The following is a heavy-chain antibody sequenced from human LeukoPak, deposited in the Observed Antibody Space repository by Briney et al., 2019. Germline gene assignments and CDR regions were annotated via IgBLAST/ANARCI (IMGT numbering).Heavy chain of an antibody. CDR3: ARNRMYDFWSGYLSTNYFDY. CDR2: IYYSGST. Sequence: SQTLSLTCTVSGGSISSGGHYWSWIRQHPGKGPEWIGYIYYSGSTYYNPSLKSRVTISVDTSKNQFSLKLSSVTAADTAVYYCARNRMYDFWSGYLSTNYFDYWGQGTLVTVSS. J-gene: IGHJ4*02. V-gene: IGHV4-31*03. CDR1: GGSISSGGHY. D-gene: IGHD3-3*01.